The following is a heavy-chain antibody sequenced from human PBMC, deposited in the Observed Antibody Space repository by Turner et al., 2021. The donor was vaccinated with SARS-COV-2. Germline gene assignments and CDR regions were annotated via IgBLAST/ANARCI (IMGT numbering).Heavy chain of an antibody. V-gene: IGHV1-2*02. Sequence: QSQLVQSGAEVTTPAASIQVSCKASGYALKANYIHWWRQAPGQGLEWLGWLNPDRGGTKIAHKFQGRVSMTSETSTNTAFLELSRLESDDTAIYYCARDSGDVNYYFYDFDLWGKGTTVTVSS. J-gene: IGHJ6*03. D-gene: IGHD4-17*01. CDR2: LNPDRGGT. CDR1: GYALKANY. CDR3: ARDSGDVNYYFYDFDL.